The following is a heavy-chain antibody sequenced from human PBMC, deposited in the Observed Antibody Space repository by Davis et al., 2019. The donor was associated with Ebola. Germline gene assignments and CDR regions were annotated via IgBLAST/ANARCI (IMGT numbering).Heavy chain of an antibody. Sequence: GGSLRLSCAASGFTFTTYAMTWVRQAPGKGLEWVSTISARGLSTYYADSVKGRFTISRDNSRNTVYLQMNSLRAEDTAVYYCASGAYCSGSRCNNRTFDYWGQGTLVTVSS. CDR1: GFTFTTYA. V-gene: IGHV3-23*01. CDR3: ASGAYCSGSRCNNRTFDY. D-gene: IGHD2-15*01. CDR2: ISARGLST. J-gene: IGHJ4*02.